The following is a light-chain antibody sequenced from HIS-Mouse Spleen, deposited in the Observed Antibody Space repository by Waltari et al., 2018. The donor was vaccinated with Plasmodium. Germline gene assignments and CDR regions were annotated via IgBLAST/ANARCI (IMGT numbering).Light chain of an antibody. CDR3: YSTDSSGNHWV. V-gene: IGLV3-10*01. CDR2: EDS. CDR1: ALPKKY. J-gene: IGLJ3*02. Sequence: SYELTQPPSVSVSPGQTARITCSGDALPKKYAYWYQQKSGKAPVLVTYEDSKRPSGIPERFSGSSSGTMATLTISGAQVEDEADYYCYSTDSSGNHWVFGGGTKLTVL.